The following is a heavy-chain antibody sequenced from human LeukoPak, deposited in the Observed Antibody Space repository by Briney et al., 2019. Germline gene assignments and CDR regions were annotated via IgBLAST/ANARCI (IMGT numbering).Heavy chain of an antibody. CDR2: IYHTGST. J-gene: IGHJ4*02. CDR3: ARAGWIITSGIDY. V-gene: IGHV4-38-2*01. Sequence: PSETLSLTCGVSGYSISRGYYWAWTRQPPGKGLEWIGTIYHTGSTYYNPSLESRVTISVDTSKNEVSLNLNSVTAADTAVYYCARAGWIITSGIDYWGQGALVTVSS. D-gene: IGHD3-10*01. CDR1: GYSISRGYY.